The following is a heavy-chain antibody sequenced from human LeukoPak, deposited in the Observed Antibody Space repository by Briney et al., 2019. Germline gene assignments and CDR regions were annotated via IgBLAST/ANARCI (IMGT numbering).Heavy chain of an antibody. CDR1: GFTFSSYG. CDR3: AKVYIAARPHWFDP. D-gene: IGHD6-6*01. V-gene: IGHV3-30*02. Sequence: GGSLRLSCAASGFTFSSYGMHWVRQASGKGLEWVAFIRYDGSNEYYADSVKGRFTISRDDSKNTLYLQMNSLRAEDTAVYYCAKVYIAARPHWFDPWGQGTLVTVSS. CDR2: IRYDGSNE. J-gene: IGHJ5*02.